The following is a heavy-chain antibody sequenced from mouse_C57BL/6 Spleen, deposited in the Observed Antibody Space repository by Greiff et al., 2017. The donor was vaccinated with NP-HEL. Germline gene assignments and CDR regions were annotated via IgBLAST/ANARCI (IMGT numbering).Heavy chain of an antibody. J-gene: IGHJ2*01. CDR1: GYAFSSSW. V-gene: IGHV1-82*01. CDR3: ARSYYGSSYCDY. CDR2: IYPGDGAT. D-gene: IGHD1-1*01. Sequence: QVQLQQSGPELVKPGASVKISCKASGYAFSSSWMNWVKQRPGKGLEWIGRIYPGDGATNYNGKFKGKATLTADKSSSTAYMQLSSLTSEDSAVYVCARSYYGSSYCDYWGQGTTLTVSS.